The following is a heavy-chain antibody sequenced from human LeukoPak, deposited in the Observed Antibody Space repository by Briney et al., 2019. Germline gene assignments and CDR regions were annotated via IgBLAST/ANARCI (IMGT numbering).Heavy chain of an antibody. Sequence: GGSLRLSCAASGLAFSAYKMHWVRQAPRKRLVWVSRISTDGYTTDYADFVQGRFTASRDNTKNTWSLEMNSLRAEDTAVYYCVVGGSPGYWGQGTLVTVSS. CDR3: VVGGSPGY. CDR1: GLAFSAYK. J-gene: IGHJ4*02. V-gene: IGHV3-74*01. D-gene: IGHD2-15*01. CDR2: ISTDGYTT.